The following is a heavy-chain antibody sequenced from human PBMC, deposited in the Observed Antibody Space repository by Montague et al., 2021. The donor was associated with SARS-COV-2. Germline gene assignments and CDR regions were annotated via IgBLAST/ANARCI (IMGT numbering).Heavy chain of an antibody. D-gene: IGHD1-1*01. Sequence: SETLSLTCAVYGSTLSGYYWRRTRQPTGKGLGWTGEIYHSGSTNYNPFLKSRVTRSQDTSKNLFSLKLSSVTAADTAVYYCARGRRRYNWRDETSYYYGMGASGQVSPASVAS. CDR3: ARGRRRYNWRDETSYYYGMGA. V-gene: IGHV4-34*01. CDR1: GSTLSGYY. J-gene: IGHJ6*01. CDR2: IYHSGST.